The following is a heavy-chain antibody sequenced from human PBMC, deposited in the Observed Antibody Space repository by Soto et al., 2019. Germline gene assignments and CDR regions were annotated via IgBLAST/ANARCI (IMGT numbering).Heavy chain of an antibody. V-gene: IGHV1-18*04. D-gene: IGHD2-8*02. CDR2: ISGYNGNT. J-gene: IGHJ4*02. Sequence: ASVKVSCKASGYTFASYGISWVRQAPGQGLEWMGRISGYNGNTNYAQRLKGRDTMTTDTSTSTTYKELRSLRSDDTAVYYCARACNGGMCYPMYWGQGTLVTVSS. CDR3: ARACNGGMCYPMY. CDR1: GYTFASYG.